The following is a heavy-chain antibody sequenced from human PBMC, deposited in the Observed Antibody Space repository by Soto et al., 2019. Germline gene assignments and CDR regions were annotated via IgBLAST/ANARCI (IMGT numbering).Heavy chain of an antibody. Sequence: EVQLVESGGGLVQPGGSLRLSCAASGFTVSSNYMSWVRQAPGKGLEWVSVIYSGGSTYYADSVKGRFTISRDNSKNTLYLQMNSLRAEDTAVYYCARDPTMVRGAPMDVWGQGTTVTVSS. CDR2: IYSGGST. CDR1: GFTVSSNY. CDR3: ARDPTMVRGAPMDV. V-gene: IGHV3-66*01. D-gene: IGHD3-10*01. J-gene: IGHJ6*02.